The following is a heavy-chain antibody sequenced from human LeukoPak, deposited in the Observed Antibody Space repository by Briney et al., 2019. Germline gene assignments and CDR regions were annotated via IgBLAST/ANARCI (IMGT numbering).Heavy chain of an antibody. CDR3: AREQVWLYSSSWSRKSFGY. D-gene: IGHD6-13*01. CDR1: GGTFSSYA. J-gene: IGHJ4*02. Sequence: SVKVSCKASGGTFSSYAISWVRQAPGQGLEWMGGIIPIFGTANYAQKFQGRVTITADKSTSTAYMELSSLRSEDTAVYYCAREQVWLYSSSWSRKSFGYWGQGTLVTVSS. V-gene: IGHV1-69*06. CDR2: IIPIFGTA.